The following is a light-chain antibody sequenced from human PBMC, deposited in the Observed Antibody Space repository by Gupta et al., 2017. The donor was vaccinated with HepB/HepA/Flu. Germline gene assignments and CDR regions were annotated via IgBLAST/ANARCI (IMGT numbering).Light chain of an antibody. CDR3: QQRASWPPS. CDR1: QSISNN. V-gene: IGKV3-11*01. J-gene: IGKJ5*01. CDR2: GAS. Sequence: EVVLTQASATLSLAQGDRATLSCRASQSISNNLAWYQQKPGQAPRLLIYGASIRVSDIPPRFSGSGSGTDFTLTISSLEPEDFVVYYCQQRASWPPSFGQGTRLETK.